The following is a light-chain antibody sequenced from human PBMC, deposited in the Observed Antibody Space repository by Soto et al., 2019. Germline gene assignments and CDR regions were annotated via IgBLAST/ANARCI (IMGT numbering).Light chain of an antibody. Sequence: QSVLTQAPSASGTPGQRVTISCSGSDSNIGRNVVYWYQQLPGTAPKLLVYRSDQRPSGVPDRFSGSKSDTSASLAISGLRPEVEAFYYCAAWDDSLSGHYVVRTVTIVT. CDR3: AAWDDSLSGHYV. J-gene: IGLJ1*01. CDR2: RSD. CDR1: DSNIGRNV. V-gene: IGLV1-47*01.